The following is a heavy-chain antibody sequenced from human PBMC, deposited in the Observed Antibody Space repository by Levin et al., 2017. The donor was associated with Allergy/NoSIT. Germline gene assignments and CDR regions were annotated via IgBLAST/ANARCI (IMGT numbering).Heavy chain of an antibody. CDR3: ARGRSLYDYVWGSYRPTYYFDY. Sequence: SETLSLTCAVYGGSFSGYYWSWIRQPPGKGLEWIGEINHSGSTNYNPSLKSRVTISVDTSKNQFSLKLSSVTAADTAVYYCARGRSLYDYVWGSYRPTYYFDYWGQGTLVTVSS. CDR2: INHSGST. CDR1: GGSFSGYY. V-gene: IGHV4-34*01. J-gene: IGHJ4*02. D-gene: IGHD3-16*02.